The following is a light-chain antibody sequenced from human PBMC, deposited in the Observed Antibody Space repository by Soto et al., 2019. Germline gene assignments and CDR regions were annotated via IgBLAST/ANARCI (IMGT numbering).Light chain of an antibody. CDR1: QSINSY. CDR2: AAS. J-gene: IGKJ1*01. V-gene: IGKV1-39*01. CDR3: QQTYDTPG. Sequence: DIQMTQSPSSLSASVGDRVSITCRASQSINSYLNWYQQKPGKAPKLLIFAASSLQSGVPSRFSGSGSGTDFTLTISSLPPEDFATYYCQQTYDTPGFGQGTTVEIK.